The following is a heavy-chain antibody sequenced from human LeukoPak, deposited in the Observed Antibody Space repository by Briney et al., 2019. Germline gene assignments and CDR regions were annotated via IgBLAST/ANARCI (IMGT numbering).Heavy chain of an antibody. CDR1: GYTFTSYG. CDR3: ASTVVAAPDAFDI. D-gene: IGHD2-15*01. J-gene: IGHJ3*02. CDR2: IIPIFGTA. Sequence: GASVKVSCKASGYTFTSYGISWVRQAPGQGLEWMGRIIPIFGTANYAQKFQGRVTITTDESTSTAYMELSSLRSEDTAVYYCASTVVAAPDAFDIWGQGTMVTVSS. V-gene: IGHV1-69*05.